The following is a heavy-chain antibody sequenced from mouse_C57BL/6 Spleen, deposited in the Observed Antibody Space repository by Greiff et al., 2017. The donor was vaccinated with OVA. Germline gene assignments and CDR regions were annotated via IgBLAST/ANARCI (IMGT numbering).Heavy chain of an antibody. V-gene: IGHV1-81*01. D-gene: IGHD1-1*01. Sequence: VQLQQSGAELARPGASVKLSCKASGYTFTSSGISWVKQRTGQGLEWIGEIYPRSGNTYYNEKFKGKATLTADKSSSTAYMELRSLTSEDSAVDVCARLGYGSSYGFAYWGQGTLVTVSA. CDR3: ARLGYGSSYGFAY. CDR1: GYTFTSSG. CDR2: IYPRSGNT. J-gene: IGHJ3*01.